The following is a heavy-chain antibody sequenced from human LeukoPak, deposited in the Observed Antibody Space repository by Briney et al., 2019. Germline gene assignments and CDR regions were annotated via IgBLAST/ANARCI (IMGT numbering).Heavy chain of an antibody. CDR1: GFSFSNAW. D-gene: IGHD5-24*01. J-gene: IGHJ4*02. CDR3: TTDFRWLQFAPDY. V-gene: IGHV3-15*01. CDR2: LKSKIDGGTT. Sequence: PGGSLRLSCAASGFSFSNAWMNWVRQAPGKGLEWVGRLKSKIDGGTTDYAAPVKGRFTISRDDSKNTLYLQMNSLKTEDTAVYYCTTDFRWLQFAPDYWGQGTLVTVSS.